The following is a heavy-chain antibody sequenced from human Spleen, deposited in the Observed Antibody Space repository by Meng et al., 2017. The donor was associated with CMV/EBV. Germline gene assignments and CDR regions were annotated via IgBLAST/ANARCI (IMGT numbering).Heavy chain of an antibody. V-gene: IGHV3-21*01. CDR1: GFTFSSYH. CDR3: ARDQNSDY. CDR2: ISSSATYI. Sequence: GESLKISCAASGFTFSSYHMNWVRQAPGKGLEWVSSISSSATYIHYADSVKGRFTISRDNTKNSLYLQMNSRRAEDTAVYYCARDQNSDYWGQGTLVTVSS. J-gene: IGHJ4*02.